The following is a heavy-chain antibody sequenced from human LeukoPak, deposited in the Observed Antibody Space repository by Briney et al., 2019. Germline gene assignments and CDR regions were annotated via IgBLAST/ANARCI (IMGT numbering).Heavy chain of an antibody. Sequence: GASVKVSCKASGYTFIGYYMHWVRQAPGQGLEWMGWINPNSGGTNYAQKFQGRVTMTRDTPISTAYMELSRLRSDDTAVYYCAREDCTNGVCYSDPWGQGTLVTVSS. CDR1: GYTFIGYY. D-gene: IGHD2-8*01. V-gene: IGHV1-2*02. CDR2: INPNSGGT. CDR3: AREDCTNGVCYSDP. J-gene: IGHJ5*02.